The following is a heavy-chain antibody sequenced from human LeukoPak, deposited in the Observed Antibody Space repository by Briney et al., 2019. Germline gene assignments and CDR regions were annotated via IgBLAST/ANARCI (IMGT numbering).Heavy chain of an antibody. Sequence: GGPLRLSCAASGFTFSSYAMSWVRQVPGKGLEWVSGISGSGGSTYYADSVKGRFTISRDNSKSTLHLQMNSLRAEDTALYYCAEWNSVYWYFDLWGRGTLVTVSS. CDR3: AEWNSVYWYFDL. J-gene: IGHJ2*01. CDR1: GFTFSSYA. V-gene: IGHV3-23*01. D-gene: IGHD1-1*01. CDR2: ISGSGGST.